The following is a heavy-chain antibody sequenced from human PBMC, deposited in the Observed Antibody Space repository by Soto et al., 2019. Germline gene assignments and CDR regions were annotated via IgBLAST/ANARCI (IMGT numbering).Heavy chain of an antibody. Sequence: SETLSLTCAVYGGSFSGYYWSWIRQPPGKGLEWIGEINHSGSTNYNPSLKSRVTISVDTSKNQFSLKLSSVTAADTAVYYCARRGEYSSSFDYWGQGTLVTVSS. CDR2: INHSGST. CDR3: ARRGEYSSSFDY. V-gene: IGHV4-34*01. D-gene: IGHD6-6*01. J-gene: IGHJ4*02. CDR1: GGSFSGYY.